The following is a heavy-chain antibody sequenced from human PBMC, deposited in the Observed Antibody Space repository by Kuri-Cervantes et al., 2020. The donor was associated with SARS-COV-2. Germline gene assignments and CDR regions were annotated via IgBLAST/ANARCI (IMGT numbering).Heavy chain of an antibody. V-gene: IGHV1-69*04. CDR1: GGSFSSDA. J-gene: IGHJ6*03. CDR3: ARGGYGYRYGNYYDYYMDV. Sequence: SVKVSXXASGGSFSSDAISWVRQAPGQGLEWMGRIIPFVGIANYAQKFQGRVTITADKSTSTAYIELSSLRSEDTAVYYCARGGYGYRYGNYYDYYMDVWGKGTTVTVSS. D-gene: IGHD5-18*01. CDR2: IIPFVGIA.